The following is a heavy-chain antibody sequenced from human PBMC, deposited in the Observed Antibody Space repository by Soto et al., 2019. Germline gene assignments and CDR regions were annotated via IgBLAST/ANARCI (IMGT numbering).Heavy chain of an antibody. J-gene: IGHJ4*02. D-gene: IGHD2-15*01. V-gene: IGHV3-23*01. Sequence: GGSLRLSCAASGFTFSTYAMSWVRQAPGKGLEWVSAISGSGGNSTFYGDSVKGRFTISRDNSKNTLYLQMNSLRAEDTAVYYCAKGGGSCCFDNWGQGTLVTVSS. CDR2: ISGSGGNST. CDR3: AKGGGSCCFDN. CDR1: GFTFSTYA.